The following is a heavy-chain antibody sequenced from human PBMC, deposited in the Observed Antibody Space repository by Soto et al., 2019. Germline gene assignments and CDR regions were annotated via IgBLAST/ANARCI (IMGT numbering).Heavy chain of an antibody. Sequence: QVQLQESGPGLVKPSQTLSLTCTVSGGSISSDDYYWSWIRQPPGKGLEWIGYIYYSGSAYYTPSLQSRVSISIVTSKNQFSLKLTSVTATDTAVYFCARGAALNTYYNYYGMDVWGQGTTVTVSS. D-gene: IGHD6-25*01. J-gene: IGHJ6*02. V-gene: IGHV4-30-4*01. CDR1: GGSISSDDYY. CDR3: ARGAALNTYYNYYGMDV. CDR2: IYYSGSA.